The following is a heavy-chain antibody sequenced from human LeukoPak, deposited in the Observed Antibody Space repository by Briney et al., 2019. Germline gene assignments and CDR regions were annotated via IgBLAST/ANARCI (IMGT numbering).Heavy chain of an antibody. J-gene: IGHJ3*02. Sequence: SQTLSLTCTVSGGSISIYYWSGIPQPPGKGLEWSGYIYYSGSTNYNPSLKSRVTISVDTSKNQFSLKLSSVTAADTAVYYCARVGSSSWYGFAAFDIWGQGTMVTVSS. CDR3: ARVGSSSWYGFAAFDI. CDR2: IYYSGST. D-gene: IGHD6-13*01. V-gene: IGHV4-59*01. CDR1: GGSISIYY.